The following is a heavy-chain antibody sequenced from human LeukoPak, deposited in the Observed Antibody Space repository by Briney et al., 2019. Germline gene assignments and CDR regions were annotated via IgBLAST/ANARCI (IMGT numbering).Heavy chain of an antibody. Sequence: SETLSLTCTVSGGSISSGGYYWSWIRQHPGKGLEWIGYIYYSGSTYYNPSLKSRATISVDTSKNQFSLKLSSVTAADTAVYYCARVTAAAERWFDPWGQGTLVTVSS. CDR1: GGSISSGGYY. CDR3: ARVTAAAERWFDP. V-gene: IGHV4-31*03. CDR2: IYYSGST. J-gene: IGHJ5*02. D-gene: IGHD6-13*01.